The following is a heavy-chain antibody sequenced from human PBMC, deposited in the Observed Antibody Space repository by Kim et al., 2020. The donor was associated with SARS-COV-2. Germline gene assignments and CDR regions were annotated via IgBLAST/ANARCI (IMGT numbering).Heavy chain of an antibody. CDR3: AREGMVRGVMDV. V-gene: IGHV3-30*04. J-gene: IGHJ6*02. D-gene: IGHD3-10*01. CDR2: ISYDGSNK. CDR1: GFTFSSYA. Sequence: GGSLRLSCAASGFTFSSYAMHWVRQAPGKGLEWVAVISYDGSNKYYADSVKGRFTISRDNSKNTLYLQMNSLRAEDTAVYYCAREGMVRGVMDVWGQGTTVTVSS.